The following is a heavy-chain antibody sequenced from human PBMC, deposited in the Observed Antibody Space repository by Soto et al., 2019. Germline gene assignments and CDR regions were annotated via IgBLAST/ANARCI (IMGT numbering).Heavy chain of an antibody. CDR3: ARGFDYYDSSGYPYYFDY. CDR2: IIPIFGTA. J-gene: IGHJ4*02. Sequence: QVQLVQSGAEVKKPGSSVKVSCKASGGTFSSYAISWVRQAPGQGLEWMGGIIPIFGTANYAQKFEGRVTITADDSTSTAYMELSSLRSEDTAVYYCARGFDYYDSSGYPYYFDYWGQGTLVTVSS. V-gene: IGHV1-69*01. CDR1: GGTFSSYA. D-gene: IGHD3-22*01.